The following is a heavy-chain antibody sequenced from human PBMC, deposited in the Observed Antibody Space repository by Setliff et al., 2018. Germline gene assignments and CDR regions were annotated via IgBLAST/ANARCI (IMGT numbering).Heavy chain of an antibody. V-gene: IGHV4-31*11. CDR2: ISYSGRT. CDR3: AKAGYSGSQAGRGDALDV. J-gene: IGHJ3*01. D-gene: IGHD1-26*01. Sequence: KPSEALSLTCAVSGGSISTDPYFWTWIRQHPVKGLEWIGYISYSGRTSYNPSLYSRITVSLDRSKNQFSLQLTSVTAADTAVYFCAKAGYSGSQAGRGDALDVWGHGTMVTVSS. CDR1: GGSISTDPYF.